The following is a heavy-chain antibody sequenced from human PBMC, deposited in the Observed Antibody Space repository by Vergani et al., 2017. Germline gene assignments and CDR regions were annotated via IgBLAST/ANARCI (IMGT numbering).Heavy chain of an antibody. V-gene: IGHV4-59*01. Sequence: QVQLQESGPGLVKPSETLSLTCTVSGGSISSYYWSWIRQPPGKGLEWIGYIYYSGSTNYNPSLKSRVTISVDTSKNQFSLKLSSVTAADTAVYYCARGPPKMATISPFDYWGQGTLVTVSS. CDR1: GGSISSYY. J-gene: IGHJ4*02. D-gene: IGHD5-24*01. CDR3: ARGPPKMATISPFDY. CDR2: IYYSGST.